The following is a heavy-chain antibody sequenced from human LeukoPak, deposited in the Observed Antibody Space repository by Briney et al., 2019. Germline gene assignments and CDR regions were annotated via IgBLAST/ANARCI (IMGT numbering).Heavy chain of an antibody. V-gene: IGHV3-48*01. CDR1: GFTFSSYS. Sequence: PGGSLRLSCAASGFTFSSYSMNWVRQAPGKGLEWVSYISSSSSTIYYADSVKGRFTISRDNAKNSLYLQMNSLRAEDRAVYYCARKTIFGVVTYYMDAWGKGTTVTVSS. CDR3: ARKTIFGVVTYYMDA. J-gene: IGHJ6*03. CDR2: ISSSSSTI. D-gene: IGHD3-3*01.